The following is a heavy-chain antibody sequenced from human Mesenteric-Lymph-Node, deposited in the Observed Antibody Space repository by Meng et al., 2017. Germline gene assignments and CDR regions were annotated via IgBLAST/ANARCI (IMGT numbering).Heavy chain of an antibody. CDR2: INAYNGDT. CDR1: GYTFTNYG. J-gene: IGHJ4*02. Sequence: QAQMVQSGGEVKKPGASVKVSCKASGYTFTNYGITGVRQAPGQGLEWMGWINAYNGDTNYAQTLQGRVTMTTDTSTSTAYMELRSLRSDDTAVYYCARVEVGITSGDYWGQGTLVTVSS. CDR3: ARVEVGITSGDY. D-gene: IGHD1-26*01. V-gene: IGHV1-18*01.